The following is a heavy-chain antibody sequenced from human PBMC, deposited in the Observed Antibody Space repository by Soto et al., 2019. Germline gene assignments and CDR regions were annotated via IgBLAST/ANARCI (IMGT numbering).Heavy chain of an antibody. V-gene: IGHV3-23*01. CDR2: ISGSAAST. J-gene: IGHJ1*01. CDR3: AKDVHYDILTGIEYFHH. Sequence: EVHLLGSGGGLVQPGGSLRLSCAASGFTFSGYAMSWVRQAPGKGLEWVSGISGSAASTNYADSVKGRFNISRDNSKSTLYLQMNSLRAEDTAVYYCAKDVHYDILTGIEYFHHWAQGTLVTVSS. D-gene: IGHD3-9*01. CDR1: GFTFSGYA.